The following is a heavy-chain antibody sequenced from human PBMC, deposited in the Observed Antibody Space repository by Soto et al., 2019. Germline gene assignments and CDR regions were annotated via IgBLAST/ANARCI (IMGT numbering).Heavy chain of an antibody. CDR3: ARDTYDSSGYFDY. CDR1: GGTFSSYT. J-gene: IGHJ4*02. V-gene: IGHV1-69*04. D-gene: IGHD3-22*01. CDR2: IIPILGIA. Sequence: SVKVSCKASGGTFSSYTISWVRQAPGQGLEWMGRIIPILGIANYAQKFQGRVTITADKSTSTAYMELSSLRSEDTAVYYCARDTYDSSGYFDYWGQGTLVTVS.